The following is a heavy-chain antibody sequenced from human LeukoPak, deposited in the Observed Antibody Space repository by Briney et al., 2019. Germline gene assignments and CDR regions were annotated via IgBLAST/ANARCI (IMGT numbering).Heavy chain of an antibody. CDR3: ARWGIAVAGTYFDY. CDR2: INPSGGST. D-gene: IGHD6-19*01. J-gene: IGHJ4*02. Sequence: ASVKVSCKASGYNFTSYYMHWVRQAPGQGLEWMGTINPSGGSTSYAQKFQGRATMTRDTSTSTVYMELSSLRSEDTAVYYCARWGIAVAGTYFDYWGQGTLVTVSS. V-gene: IGHV1-46*01. CDR1: GYNFTSYY.